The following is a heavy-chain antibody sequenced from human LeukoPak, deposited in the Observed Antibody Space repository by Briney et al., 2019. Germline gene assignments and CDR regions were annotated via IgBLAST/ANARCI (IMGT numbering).Heavy chain of an antibody. Sequence: SETLSLTCAVYGGSFSGYYWSWIRQPPGKGLEWIGKINHNGATNYNASLKSRVTISIDTSKKHFSLKLTSVTAADTAVYYCARERVTIVRGVLMDHWGQGTLVTVSS. V-gene: IGHV4-34*01. CDR1: GGSFSGYY. CDR2: INHNGAT. CDR3: ARERVTIVRGVLMDH. D-gene: IGHD3-10*01. J-gene: IGHJ4*02.